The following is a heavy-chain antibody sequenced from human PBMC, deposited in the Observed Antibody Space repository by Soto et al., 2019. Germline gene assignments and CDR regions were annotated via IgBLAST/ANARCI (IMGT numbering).Heavy chain of an antibody. V-gene: IGHV3-23*01. CDR1: GFTFSSYA. D-gene: IGHD3-9*01. CDR2: ISGRGGST. J-gene: IGHJ4*02. CDR3: AKGGGYDILTGYRKLGFDC. Sequence: PGGSLRLSCAASGFTFSSYAMSWVRQAPGKGLEWVSGISGRGGSTYYADSVKGRFTISRDNSRNTLYLQMNSLRAEDTAIYYCAKGGGYDILTGYRKLGFDCWGQGTLVTVSS.